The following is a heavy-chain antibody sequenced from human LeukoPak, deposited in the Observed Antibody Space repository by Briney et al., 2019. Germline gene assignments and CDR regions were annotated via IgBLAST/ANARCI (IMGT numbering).Heavy chain of an antibody. D-gene: IGHD6-13*01. CDR1: GLTFSSYA. V-gene: IGHV3-23*01. CDR3: ARVHGSSWHHYFDY. J-gene: IGHJ4*02. Sequence: GGSLRLSCAASGLTFSSYAMNWVRQAPGKGLEWVSAISCGGSTYYADSVKGRFTISRDNSKNTLYLQMNSLRAEDTAVYYCARVHGSSWHHYFDYWGQGTLVTVSS. CDR2: ISCGGST.